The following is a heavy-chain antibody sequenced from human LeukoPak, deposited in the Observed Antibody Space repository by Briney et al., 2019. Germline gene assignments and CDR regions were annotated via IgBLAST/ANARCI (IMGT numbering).Heavy chain of an antibody. D-gene: IGHD4-23*01. CDR1: GYTFTGYY. CDR3: ARAPVASEFDY. Sequence: ASVKVSCKASGYTFTGYYVHWLRQAPGQGLEWMGWTNPYSGGTNYEQTFQGRVTMTRDTSIATVYMELSRLKSDDTAMYYCARAPVASEFDYWGQGAQVTVSS. J-gene: IGHJ4*02. V-gene: IGHV1-2*02. CDR2: TNPYSGGT.